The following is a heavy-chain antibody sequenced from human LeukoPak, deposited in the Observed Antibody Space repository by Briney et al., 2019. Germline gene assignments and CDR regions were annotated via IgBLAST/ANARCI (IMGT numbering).Heavy chain of an antibody. V-gene: IGHV3-21*06. CDR2: ISTDNSYI. CDR1: GFSLSSYS. Sequence: GGSLRLSCAASGFSLSSYSMNWVRQAPGKGLEWVSSISTDNSYIYYADSVKGRFTISRDNAKNSLYLQMNSLRAEDTAVYYCARGGSKYWGQGTLVTVSS. CDR3: ARGGSKY. J-gene: IGHJ4*02.